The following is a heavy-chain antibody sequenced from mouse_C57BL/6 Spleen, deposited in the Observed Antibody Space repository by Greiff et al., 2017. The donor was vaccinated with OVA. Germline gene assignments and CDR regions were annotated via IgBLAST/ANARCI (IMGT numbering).Heavy chain of an antibody. Sequence: EVQLQQSGPELVKPGASVKISCKASGYTFTDYYMNWVKQSHGKSLEWIGDINPNNGGTSYNQKFKGKATLTVDKSSSTAYMELRSLTSEDSAVYYCARGRDFDYWGQGTTLTVSS. CDR1: GYTFTDYY. CDR3: ARGRDFDY. CDR2: INPNNGGT. J-gene: IGHJ2*01. V-gene: IGHV1-26*01.